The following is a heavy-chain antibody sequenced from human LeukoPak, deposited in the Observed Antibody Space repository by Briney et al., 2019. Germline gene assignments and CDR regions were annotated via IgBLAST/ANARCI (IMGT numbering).Heavy chain of an antibody. J-gene: IGHJ4*02. V-gene: IGHV4-4*02. CDR1: GGSISSNNW. CDR2: IDHRGTT. CDR3: AGNYGSGSFDY. Sequence: PSETLSLTCAVPGGSISSNNWWNWVRQPPGKGLEWIGEIDHRGTTKYDPSLNSRVTISVDKSRNQFSLQLSAVTATDTAVYYCAGNYGSGSFDYWGQGTLVTVSS. D-gene: IGHD3-10*01.